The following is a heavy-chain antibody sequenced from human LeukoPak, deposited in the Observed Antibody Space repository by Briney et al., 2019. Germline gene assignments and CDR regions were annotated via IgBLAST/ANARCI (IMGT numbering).Heavy chain of an antibody. J-gene: IGHJ4*02. CDR1: GFTFSYYA. Sequence: GGSLRLSCAASGFTFSYYAMAWVRQAPGKGRDWVSAIRDTGGSTYYADSVKGRLTISRDNSKKTLYLQMDSLGDEDTAVYYCPKGSRSSRPSYFDYWGQGTLVTVSS. CDR2: IRDTGGST. V-gene: IGHV3-23*01. D-gene: IGHD1-26*01. CDR3: PKGSRSSRPSYFDY.